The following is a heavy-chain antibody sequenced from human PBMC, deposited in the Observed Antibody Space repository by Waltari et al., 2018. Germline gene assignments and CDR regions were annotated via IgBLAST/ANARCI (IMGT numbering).Heavy chain of an antibody. CDR2: INPDGSDT. J-gene: IGHJ4*01. CDR1: GFTFSDYW. V-gene: IGHV3-74*01. CDR3: ARAGFYRFDY. D-gene: IGHD3-16*02. Sequence: EVQLVESGGVLVQPGGSLRLSCTGSGFTFSDYWMHWVRQAPGKGPVWVSRINPDGSDTTYAASVKGRFTIARDNAKDTLYLQMNSLRVEDTAVYYCARAGFYRFDYWGHGTLATVSS.